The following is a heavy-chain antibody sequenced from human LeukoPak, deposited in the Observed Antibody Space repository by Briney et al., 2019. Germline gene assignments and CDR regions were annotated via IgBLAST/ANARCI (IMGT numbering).Heavy chain of an antibody. Sequence: GASVKVSCKASGYTFTGYYMHWVRQAPGQGLEWVGWINPNSGGTNYAQKFRGRVTMTRDTSISTAYMELSRLRSDDTAVYYCARERYYCSSTSYYSTVDAFDIWGQGTMVTVSS. V-gene: IGHV1-2*02. CDR2: INPNSGGT. CDR1: GYTFTGYY. D-gene: IGHD2-2*01. CDR3: ARERYYCSSTSYYSTVDAFDI. J-gene: IGHJ3*02.